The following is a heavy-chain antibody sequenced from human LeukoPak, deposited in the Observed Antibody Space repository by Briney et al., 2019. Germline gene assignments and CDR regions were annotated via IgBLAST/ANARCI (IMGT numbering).Heavy chain of an antibody. CDR3: ARVVVGATNLDFDY. D-gene: IGHD1-26*01. V-gene: IGHV1-2*02. CDR1: GYTFTGYY. J-gene: IGHJ4*02. CDR2: INPNSGGT. Sequence: ASVKGSCKASGYTFTGYYMHWVRQAPGQGLEWMGWINPNSGGTNYAQKFQGRVTMTRDTSISTAYMELSRLRSDDTAVYYCARVVVGATNLDFDYWGQGTLVTVSS.